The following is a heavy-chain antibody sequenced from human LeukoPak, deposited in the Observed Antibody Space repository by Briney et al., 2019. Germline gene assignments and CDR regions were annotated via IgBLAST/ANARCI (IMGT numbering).Heavy chain of an antibody. CDR3: ARDLYYFGSGSYVPGLPDY. CDR2: ICSRGSYI. J-gene: IGHJ4*02. CDR1: GFTFSSYE. Sequence: PGGSLRLSCVVSGFTFSSYEMNWVRQAQGMGLEWVSYICSRGSYIYYAESVKGRFTISRDNTKNSLYLQMNSLRAEDTAVYYCARDLYYFGSGSYVPGLPDYWGQGTLVTVSS. V-gene: IGHV3-48*03. D-gene: IGHD3-10*01.